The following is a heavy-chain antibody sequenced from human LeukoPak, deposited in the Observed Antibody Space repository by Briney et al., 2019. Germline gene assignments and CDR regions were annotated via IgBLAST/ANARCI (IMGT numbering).Heavy chain of an antibody. D-gene: IGHD1-26*01. Sequence: GGSLRLSCAASGFTFSSYAMSWVRQAPGKGLEWVSAISANGGITYYAGSVKGRFTISRDNSKNTLYLQMHSLRAEDTAVYYCVAVHSGGYVFDCWGQGTLVTVSS. J-gene: IGHJ4*02. CDR2: ISANGGIT. CDR1: GFTFSSYA. CDR3: VAVHSGGYVFDC. V-gene: IGHV3-23*01.